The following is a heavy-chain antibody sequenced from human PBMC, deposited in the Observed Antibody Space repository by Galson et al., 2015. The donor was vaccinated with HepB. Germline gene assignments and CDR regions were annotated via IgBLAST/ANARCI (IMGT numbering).Heavy chain of an antibody. CDR1: GYTFSSYS. Sequence: SLRLSCAASGYTFSSYSMNSVRPAPGMGLEWVSYISSSSSTIYYADSVKRRLTITRDNAKNSLYLQMNSLRDEDTAVYYCARASDYYDSSGHPVGAFDIWGQGTMVTVSS. V-gene: IGHV3-48*02. CDR3: ARASDYYDSSGHPVGAFDI. CDR2: ISSSSSTI. J-gene: IGHJ3*02. D-gene: IGHD3-22*01.